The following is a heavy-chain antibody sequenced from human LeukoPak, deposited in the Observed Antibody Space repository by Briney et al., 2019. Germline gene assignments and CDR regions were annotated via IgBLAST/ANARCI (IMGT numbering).Heavy chain of an antibody. CDR2: IIPIFGTA. V-gene: IGHV1-69*05. CDR1: GGTFSSYA. J-gene: IGHJ6*03. Sequence: SVKVSCKASGGTFSSYAISWVRQAPGQGLEWMGGIIPIFGTANYAQKFQGRVTITTDESTSTAYMELSSLRSEDTAVYYCASGSGTYYYMDVWGKGTTVTVSS. CDR3: ASGSGTYYYMDV. D-gene: IGHD1-14*01.